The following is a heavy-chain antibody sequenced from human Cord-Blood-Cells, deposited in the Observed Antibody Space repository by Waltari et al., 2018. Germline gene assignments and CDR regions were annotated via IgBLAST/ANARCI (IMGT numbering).Heavy chain of an antibody. J-gene: IGHJ3*02. CDR2: INHSGST. CDR1: GGSFSGYY. D-gene: IGHD6-13*01. Sequence: QVQLQQWGAGLLKPSETLSLTCAVYGGSFSGYYCRWLRQPPGKGLEWIGEINHSGSTNYNPSLKSRVTISVDTSKNQFSLKLSSVTAADTAVYYCARGGIAAALDAFDIWGQGTMVTVSS. V-gene: IGHV4-34*01. CDR3: ARGGIAAALDAFDI.